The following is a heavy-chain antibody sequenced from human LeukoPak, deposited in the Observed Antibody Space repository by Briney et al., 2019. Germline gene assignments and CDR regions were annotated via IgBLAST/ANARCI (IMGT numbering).Heavy chain of an antibody. CDR2: ISAYNGNT. Sequence: ASVKVSCKASGYTFTSYGISWVRQAPGQGLEWMGWISAYNGNTNYAQKLQGRVTITTDESTSTAYMELSSLRSEDTAVYYCAREMATHRGYAFVIWGQGTMVTVSS. CDR1: GYTFTSYG. D-gene: IGHD5-24*01. V-gene: IGHV1-18*01. CDR3: AREMATHRGYAFVI. J-gene: IGHJ3*02.